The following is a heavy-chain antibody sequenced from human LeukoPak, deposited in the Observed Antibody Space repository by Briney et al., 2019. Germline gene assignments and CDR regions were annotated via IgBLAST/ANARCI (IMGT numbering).Heavy chain of an antibody. V-gene: IGHV4-59*01. J-gene: IGHJ6*02. D-gene: IGHD6-13*01. CDR1: GGSISSYY. CDR3: ARGGKLVSSWLDV. CDR2: IYYSGST. Sequence: SETLSLTCTVSGGSISSYYWSWLRQPPGKGLEWIGYIYYSGSTNYNPSLKSRVTISVDTSKNQFSLKLSSVTAADTAVYYCARGGKLVSSWLDVWGQGTTVTVSS.